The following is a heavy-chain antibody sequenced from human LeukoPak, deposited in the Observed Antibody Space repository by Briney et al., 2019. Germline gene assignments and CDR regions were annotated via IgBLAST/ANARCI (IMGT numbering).Heavy chain of an antibody. CDR2: ISGHGDIT. V-gene: IGHV3-23*01. CDR1: GFIFRNYG. Sequence: PGGSLRLSCAASGFIFRNYGMNWVRQAPGKGLEWVSGISGHGDITYYADSVKGRFTISRDNSRNTVYLQMNSLRAEDTAVYYCAKGGLVHPLHIWGQGTMVTVSS. J-gene: IGHJ3*02. CDR3: AKGGLVHPLHI. D-gene: IGHD3/OR15-3a*01.